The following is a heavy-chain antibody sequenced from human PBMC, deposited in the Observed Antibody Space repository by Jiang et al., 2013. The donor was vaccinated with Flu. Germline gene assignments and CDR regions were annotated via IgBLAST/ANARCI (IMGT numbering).Heavy chain of an antibody. J-gene: IGHJ4*02. CDR2: ISSSSSYI. D-gene: IGHD3-22*01. CDR1: GFTFSSYS. Sequence: VQLLESGGGLVKPGGSLRLSCAASGFTFSSYSMNWVRQAPGKGLEWVSSISSSSSYIYYADSVKGRFTISRDNAKNSLYLQMNSLRAEDTAVYYCARVHAPYYYDSSGYYAHPYWGQGTLVTVSS. V-gene: IGHV3-21*01. CDR3: ARVHAPYYYDSSGYYAHPY.